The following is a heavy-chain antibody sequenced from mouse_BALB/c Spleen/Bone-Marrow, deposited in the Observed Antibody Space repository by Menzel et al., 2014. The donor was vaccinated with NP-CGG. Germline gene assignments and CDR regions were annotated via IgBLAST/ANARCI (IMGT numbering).Heavy chain of an antibody. CDR3: AKHRLTYYAMDY. CDR2: IWGGGST. D-gene: IGHD1-3*01. V-gene: IGHV2-6-5*01. CDR1: GFSLTDYG. Sequence: VQVVESGPGLVAPSQSLSITCTVSGFSLTDYGVSWIRQPPGKGLEWLGAIWGGGSTYYNSALKSRLSISKDNSKSQVFLKMNSLQTDDTAMYYCAKHRLTYYAMDYWGQGTSVTVSS. J-gene: IGHJ4*01.